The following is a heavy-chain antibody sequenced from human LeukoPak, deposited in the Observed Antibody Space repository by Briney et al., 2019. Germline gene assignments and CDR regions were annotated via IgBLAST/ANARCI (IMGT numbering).Heavy chain of an antibody. CDR1: GFTFSSYA. CDR2: ISYDGSNK. J-gene: IGHJ4*02. Sequence: GGSLRLSCAASGFTFSSYAMHWVRQAPGKGLEWVAVISYDGSNKYYADSVKGRFTISRDNSKNTLYLQMNSLRAEDTAVYYCARDSSGGGPPYFDYWGQGTLVTVSS. V-gene: IGHV3-30-3*01. D-gene: IGHD3-16*01. CDR3: ARDSSGGGPPYFDY.